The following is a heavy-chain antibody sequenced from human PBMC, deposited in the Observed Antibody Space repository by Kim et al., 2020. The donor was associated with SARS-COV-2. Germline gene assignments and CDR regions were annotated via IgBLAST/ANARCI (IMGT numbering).Heavy chain of an antibody. J-gene: IGHJ3*02. CDR1: GDSVSSNSAA. V-gene: IGHV6-1*01. Sequence: SQTLSLTCAISGDSVSSNSAAWNWIRQSPSRGLEWLGRTYYRSKWYNDYAVSVKSRITINPDTSKNQFSLQLNSVTPEDTAVYYCARSRECSSTSCYGYSSSWYLDDAFDIWGQGTMVTVSS. D-gene: IGHD2-2*01. CDR3: ARSRECSSTSCYGYSSSWYLDDAFDI. CDR2: TYYRSKWYN.